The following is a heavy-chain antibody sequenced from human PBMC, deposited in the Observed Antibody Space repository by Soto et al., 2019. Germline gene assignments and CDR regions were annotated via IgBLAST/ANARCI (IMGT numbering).Heavy chain of an antibody. D-gene: IGHD2-15*01. V-gene: IGHV1-46*01. CDR2: INPSGTT. Sequence: ASVNVSCKASGHTFTSYYMHWVRQAPGQGLEWVGIINPSGTTTYAQKFQGRVTMTRDASTTTVYMELSGLRSEDTAVYYCAREEVVAAITGYTGMDVWGHETTVTGS. CDR1: GHTFTSYY. CDR3: AREEVVAAITGYTGMDV. J-gene: IGHJ6*02.